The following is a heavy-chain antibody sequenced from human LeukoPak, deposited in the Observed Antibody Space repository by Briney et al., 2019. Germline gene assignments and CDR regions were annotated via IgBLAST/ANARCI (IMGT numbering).Heavy chain of an antibody. CDR1: GGTFSSYA. Sequence: SVKVSCKASGGTFSSYAISWVRQAPGQGLEWMGGIIPIFGTANYAQKFQGRVTITADESTSTAYMGLSSLRSEDTAVYYCARATRYYYDSSGHWWFDPWGQGTLVTVSS. CDR3: ARATRYYYDSSGHWWFDP. J-gene: IGHJ5*02. V-gene: IGHV1-69*13. D-gene: IGHD3-22*01. CDR2: IIPIFGTA.